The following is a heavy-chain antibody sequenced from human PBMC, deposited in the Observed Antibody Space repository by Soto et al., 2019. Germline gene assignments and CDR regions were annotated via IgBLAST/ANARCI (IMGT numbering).Heavy chain of an antibody. CDR1: GFTFSSYW. CDR3: ARLPNKSPQN. J-gene: IGHJ1*01. V-gene: IGHV3-74*01. CDR2: ISTDASST. Sequence: EVQLVESGGGLVQPGGSLRLSCAASGFTFSSYWMRWVRQAPGKGLVWVSSISTDASSTSYADPVKGRFTISRDNAKNTLYLQMNSVRAEGTAVYYCARLPNKSPQNWGQGTLVIVSP.